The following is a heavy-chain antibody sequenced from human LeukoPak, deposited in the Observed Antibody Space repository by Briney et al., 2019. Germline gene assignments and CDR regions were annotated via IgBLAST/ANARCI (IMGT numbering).Heavy chain of an antibody. CDR1: GFTFSSYG. CDR3: AREYDYVWGRTLHN. D-gene: IGHD3-16*01. Sequence: SGRSLRLSCAASGFTFSSYGMHWVRQAPGKGLEWVAVIWYDGSNKYYADSVEGRFTISRDNSKNTLYLQMNSLRAEDTAVYYCAREYDYVWGRTLHNWGQGTLVTVSS. CDR2: IWYDGSNK. V-gene: IGHV3-33*01. J-gene: IGHJ4*02.